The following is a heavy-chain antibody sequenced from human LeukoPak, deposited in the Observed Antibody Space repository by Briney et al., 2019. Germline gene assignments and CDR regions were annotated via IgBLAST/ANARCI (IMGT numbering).Heavy chain of an antibody. Sequence: GRSLRLSCAASGFTFSSYGMHWVRQAPGKGLEWVAVISYDGSNKYYADSVKGRFTISRDNSKNTLYLQMNSLRAEDTAVYYCARVRDGYNFYFDYWGQGTLVTVSS. V-gene: IGHV3-30*03. D-gene: IGHD5-24*01. CDR3: ARVRDGYNFYFDY. CDR1: GFTFSSYG. J-gene: IGHJ4*02. CDR2: ISYDGSNK.